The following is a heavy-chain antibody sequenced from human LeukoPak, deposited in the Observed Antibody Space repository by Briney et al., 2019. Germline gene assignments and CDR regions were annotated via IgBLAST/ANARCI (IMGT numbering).Heavy chain of an antibody. CDR2: IYYSGST. D-gene: IGHD2-15*01. Sequence: PSETLSLTCTVSGGSISSYYWSWIRQPPGKGLEWIGSIYYSGSTYYNPSLKSRVTISLDTSKNQFSLNLSSVTAADTAVYYCARDIGGPQDYWGQGTLVTVSS. CDR1: GGSISSYY. V-gene: IGHV4-59*12. J-gene: IGHJ4*02. CDR3: ARDIGGPQDY.